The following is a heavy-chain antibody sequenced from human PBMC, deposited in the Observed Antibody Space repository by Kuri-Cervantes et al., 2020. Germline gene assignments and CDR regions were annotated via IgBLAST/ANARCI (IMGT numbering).Heavy chain of an antibody. V-gene: IGHV3-48*02. CDR1: GFTFSTYS. J-gene: IGHJ6*02. CDR3: ARDFGDNWNYFAYYGMDV. Sequence: GESLKISCAASGFTFSTYSMNWVRQAPGKGLEYVSYISSSSSAMFYGDSVKGRFTISRDNAKNSLFLQMNSLRDEDTAVYYCARDFGDNWNYFAYYGMDVWGQGTTVTVSS. D-gene: IGHD1-7*01. CDR2: ISSSSSAM.